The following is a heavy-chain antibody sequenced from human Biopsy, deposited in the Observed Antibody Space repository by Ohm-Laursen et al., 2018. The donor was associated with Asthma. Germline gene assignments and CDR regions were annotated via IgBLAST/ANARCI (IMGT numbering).Heavy chain of an antibody. D-gene: IGHD1-1*01. J-gene: IGHJ3*02. CDR1: GITFSTYG. CDR2: ISKDASTQ. V-gene: IGHV3-30*06. CDR3: VRDGTDDAFDI. Sequence: SLRLSCAASGITFSTYGMHWVRQAPGKGLEWVGVISKDASTQDYADSVKGRFTMARDNSKNTLDLQMNSLIEEDTAVYYCVRDGTDDAFDIWGQGTVVSVSS.